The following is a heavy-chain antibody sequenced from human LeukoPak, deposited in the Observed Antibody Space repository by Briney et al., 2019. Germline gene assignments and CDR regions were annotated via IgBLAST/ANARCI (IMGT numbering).Heavy chain of an antibody. CDR3: ARAKSIYCSGGSCYPTY. Sequence: GASVKDSCKASGYTFTGYYMHWVRQAPGQGLEWMGWINPNSGGTNYAQKFQGRVTMTRDTSISTAYMELSRLRSDDTAVYYCARAKSIYCSGGSCYPTYWGQGTLVTVSS. J-gene: IGHJ4*02. CDR2: INPNSGGT. V-gene: IGHV1-2*02. CDR1: GYTFTGYY. D-gene: IGHD2-15*01.